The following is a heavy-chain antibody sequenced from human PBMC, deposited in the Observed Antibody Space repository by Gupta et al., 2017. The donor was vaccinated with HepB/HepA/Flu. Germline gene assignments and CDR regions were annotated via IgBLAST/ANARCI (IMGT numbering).Heavy chain of an antibody. J-gene: IGHJ4*02. Sequence: QITLKESGPTLATPTQTLTLTCTFSGFSLTTSGVGVGWIRQPPRKALEWLAFIYWNAEMRDSPSLKGRLNITKETHKRQMVLNMTKMEPWDTATDVWSSRLGSDYFDSCWQVTLVTVSS. CDR2: IYWNAEM. CDR3: SSRLGSDYFDS. V-gene: IGHV2-5*01. CDR1: GFSLTTSGVG.